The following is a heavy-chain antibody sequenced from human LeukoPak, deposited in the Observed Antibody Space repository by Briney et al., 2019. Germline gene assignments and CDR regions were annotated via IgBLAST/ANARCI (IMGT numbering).Heavy chain of an antibody. Sequence: ASVKVSCKASGYTFTSYGISWVRQAPGQGLEWMGWISAYNGNTNYAQKLQGRVTMTTDTSTSTAYMELRSLRSDDTAVYYCARDGSGSRSYYYYYGMDVWGQGTTVTVSS. CDR1: GYTFTSYG. J-gene: IGHJ6*02. D-gene: IGHD3-10*01. V-gene: IGHV1-18*01. CDR3: ARDGSGSRSYYYYYGMDV. CDR2: ISAYNGNT.